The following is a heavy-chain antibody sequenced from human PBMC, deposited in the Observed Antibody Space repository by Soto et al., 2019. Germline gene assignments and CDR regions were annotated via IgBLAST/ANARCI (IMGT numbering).Heavy chain of an antibody. CDR2: IKQDGSEK. CDR1: GFIFGNFW. V-gene: IGHV3-7*01. CDR3: ARGTGGATSSGKDQFDY. J-gene: IGHJ4*02. D-gene: IGHD1-26*01. Sequence: EVQLVASGGGLVQPGGSLSLSCAGSGFIFGNFWMTWVRQAPGKALEWVANIKQDGSEKYYVDSVTGRFTISSDNVKHSLYLQMTNQRSEDTAVYYCARGTGGATSSGKDQFDYWGQGTPVPVS.